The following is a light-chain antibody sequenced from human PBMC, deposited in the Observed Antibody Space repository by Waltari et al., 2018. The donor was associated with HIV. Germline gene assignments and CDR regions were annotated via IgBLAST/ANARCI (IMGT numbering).Light chain of an antibody. CDR3: QSYDSSLSGSYV. V-gene: IGLV1-40*01. CDR2: GNS. Sequence: QSVLTQPPSVSAAPGQRVTISCPRSRAQLGAGYDVHWYQRLPGTAPKLLTYGNSNRPSGVPDRFSGSKSGTSASLAITGLQAEDEADYYCQSYDSSLSGSYVFGTGTKVTVL. CDR1: RAQLGAGYD. J-gene: IGLJ1*01.